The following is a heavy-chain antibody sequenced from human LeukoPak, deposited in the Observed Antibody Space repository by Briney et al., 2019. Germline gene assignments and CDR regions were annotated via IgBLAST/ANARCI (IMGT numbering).Heavy chain of an antibody. J-gene: IGHJ4*02. CDR3: AIGVYHYDY. CDR1: GFTFSSYW. D-gene: IGHD3-3*01. Sequence: GGSLRLSCAASGFTFSSYWMTWVRQAPGKGLEWVANIKEDGSEIYYLDSVKGRFTISRDNTKNSLYLQMDSLRAEDTAVYYCAIGVYHYDYWGQGTLVTVSS. V-gene: IGHV3-7*01. CDR2: IKEDGSEI.